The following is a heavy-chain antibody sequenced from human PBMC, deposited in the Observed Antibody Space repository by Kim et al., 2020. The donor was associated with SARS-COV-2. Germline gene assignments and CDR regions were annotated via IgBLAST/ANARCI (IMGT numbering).Heavy chain of an antibody. J-gene: IGHJ4*02. Sequence: GGSLRRSCAASGFTVSSNYMSWVRQAPGKGLEWVSVIYSGGSTYYADSVKGRFTISRDNSKNTLYLQMNSLRAEDTAVYYCARFAYSGSYYSDYWGQGTLVTVSS. V-gene: IGHV3-66*01. CDR1: GFTVSSNY. CDR3: ARFAYSGSYYSDY. D-gene: IGHD1-26*01. CDR2: IYSGGST.